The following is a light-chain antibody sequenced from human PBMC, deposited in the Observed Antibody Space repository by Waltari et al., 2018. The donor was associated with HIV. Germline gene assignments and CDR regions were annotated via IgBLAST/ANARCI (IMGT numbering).Light chain of an antibody. V-gene: IGLV3-21*02. J-gene: IGLJ2*01. CDR3: QLWDTSSDHPAF. CDR1: NIEQQG. Sequence: SDVLTQSPSVSVAPGQTAKISCWGHNIEQQGVQWYQQKPGQATVLVIYDYTYRPAGIPERFSGSSSGNTATLTVSMVEAGDEADYYCQLWDTSSDHPAFFGGGTKLTV. CDR2: DYT.